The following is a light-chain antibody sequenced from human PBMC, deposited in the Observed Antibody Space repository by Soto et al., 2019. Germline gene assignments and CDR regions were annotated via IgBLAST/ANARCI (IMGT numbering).Light chain of an antibody. Sequence: DIQMTQSPASVPSSLGGIVSITCRASQSISNWLAWYQQKPGTAPKVLIYHASNLQSGVPSRFSGSGSGTEFTLTISSLKPDDFATYYCQKYNSYSFGQGTKVDIK. V-gene: IGKV1-5*01. J-gene: IGKJ1*01. CDR2: HAS. CDR3: QKYNSYS. CDR1: QSISNW.